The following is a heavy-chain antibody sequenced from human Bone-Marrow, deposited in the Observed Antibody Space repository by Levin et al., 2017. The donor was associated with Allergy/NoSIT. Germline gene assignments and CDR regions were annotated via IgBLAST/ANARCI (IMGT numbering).Heavy chain of an antibody. J-gene: IGHJ3*02. V-gene: IGHV3-23*01. CDR3: ANIWSYQLLVDAFDS. CDR1: GFTFSSYA. Sequence: GGSLRLSCAASGFTFSSYAMSWVRQAPGKGLEWVSAISGSGGSTYYADSVKGRFTISRDNSKNTLYLQMNSLRAEDTAVYYCANIWSYQLLVDAFDSWGQGTMVTVSS. CDR2: ISGSGGST. D-gene: IGHD2-2*01.